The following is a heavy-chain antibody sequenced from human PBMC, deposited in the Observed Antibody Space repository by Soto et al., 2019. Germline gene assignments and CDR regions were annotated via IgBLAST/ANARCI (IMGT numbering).Heavy chain of an antibody. CDR1: GFTFSSYA. D-gene: IGHD2-2*01. CDR3: ARAYCSLTSCYHHGGPQYFDQFGMDV. Sequence: LRLSCAASGFTFSSYAMSWVRQAPGKGLEWVALISFNGRDTADSVRGRFTISRDNSKNTLFLEMNSLRAEDTAVYFCARAYCSLTSCYHHGGPQYFDQFGMDVWGQGTTVTVSS. V-gene: IGHV3-30*03. CDR2: ISFNGRDT. J-gene: IGHJ6*02.